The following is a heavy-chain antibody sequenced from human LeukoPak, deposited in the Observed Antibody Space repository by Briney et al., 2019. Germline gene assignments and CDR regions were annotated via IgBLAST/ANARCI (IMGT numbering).Heavy chain of an antibody. Sequence: GGSLRLSCAASGFTFSDYYMSWIRQAPGKGLKWVSCISSSGSTIYYADSVKGRFTISRDNAKNSLYLQMNSLRAEDTAVYYCARAGASSSWFLYWGQGTLVTVSS. J-gene: IGHJ4*02. CDR2: ISSSGSTI. CDR1: GFTFSDYY. CDR3: ARAGASSSWFLY. V-gene: IGHV3-11*01. D-gene: IGHD6-13*01.